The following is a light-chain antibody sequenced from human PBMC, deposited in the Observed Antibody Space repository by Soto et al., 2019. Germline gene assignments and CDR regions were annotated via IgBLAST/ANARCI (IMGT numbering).Light chain of an antibody. V-gene: IGKV3-11*01. J-gene: IGKJ2*01. CDR3: QQRSNWLDT. CDR2: DAS. CDR1: QSVSSY. Sequence: EIVLTQSPDTLSLSPGERATLSCRASQSVSSYLAWYQQKPGQAPRLLIYDASNRATGIPARFSGSGSGTDVTLTISSLEPEDFAVYYCQQRSNWLDTFGQGTKLEIK.